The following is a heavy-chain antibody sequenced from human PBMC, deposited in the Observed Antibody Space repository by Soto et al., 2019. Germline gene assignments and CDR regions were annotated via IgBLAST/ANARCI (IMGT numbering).Heavy chain of an antibody. J-gene: IGHJ6*02. CDR1: GYTFTSYG. Sequence: QVHLVQSGAEVKKPGASVKVSCKTSGYTFTSYGISWVRQAPGQGLEWMGWISGYDGRTNFAQKVQDRVTMTTDTSTSTVCMELRSLSSDDTAVYYCAREGDVPYYYYGMDVWGQGTTVTVSS. V-gene: IGHV1-18*01. CDR3: AREGDVPYYYYGMDV. D-gene: IGHD2-21*02. CDR2: ISGYDGRT.